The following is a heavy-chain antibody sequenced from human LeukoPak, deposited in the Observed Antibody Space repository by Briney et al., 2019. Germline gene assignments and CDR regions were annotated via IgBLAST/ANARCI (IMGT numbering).Heavy chain of an antibody. CDR2: IYYSGST. J-gene: IGHJ4*02. V-gene: IGHV4-59*01. CDR1: GDSISSYY. D-gene: IGHD1-26*01. CDR3: ARGDRVGASGYYFDY. Sequence: SETLSLTCTVSGDSISSYYWSWIRRPPGKGLECIGYIYYSGSTSYNPSLRSRVSMSVDNSNNQFSLKLSSVTAADTAVYYCARGDRVGASGYYFDYWGQGTLVTVSS.